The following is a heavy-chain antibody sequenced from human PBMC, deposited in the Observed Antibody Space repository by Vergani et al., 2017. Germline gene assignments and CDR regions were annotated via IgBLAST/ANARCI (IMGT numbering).Heavy chain of an antibody. J-gene: IGHJ5*02. CDR1: GYIFTSYA. V-gene: IGHV1-3*01. Sequence: QVQLVQSGAEVKKPGASVRVSCKASGYIFTSYAMHWVRQAPGQRLEWMGWINGGNGNTKYSQKFQGRVTITRDTSASTACMELSSLRSEDTAVYYCARARARIAAVSVGWFDPWGQGTLVTVSS. D-gene: IGHD6-13*01. CDR3: ARARARIAAVSVGWFDP. CDR2: INGGNGNT.